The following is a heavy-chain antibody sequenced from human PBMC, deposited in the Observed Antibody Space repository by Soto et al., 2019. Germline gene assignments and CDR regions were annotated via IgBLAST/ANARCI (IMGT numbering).Heavy chain of an antibody. CDR1: GGSISSYY. V-gene: IGHV4-59*12. D-gene: IGHD2-15*01. CDR2: IYYTGSN. Sequence: QVQLQESGPGLVKPSETLSLICTVAGGSISSYYWSWIRQPPGKGLEWIGYIYYTGSNNYNPSLKSRVTISVDTSKNKFSLNLTSVTAAAMAVYYCARFVPCSDGTCALDSWGQGTLVTVSS. J-gene: IGHJ4*02. CDR3: ARFVPCSDGTCALDS.